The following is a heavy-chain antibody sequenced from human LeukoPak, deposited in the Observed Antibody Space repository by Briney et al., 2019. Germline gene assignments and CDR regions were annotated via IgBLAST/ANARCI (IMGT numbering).Heavy chain of an antibody. J-gene: IGHJ4*02. Sequence: KPGGSLRLSCAASGFTFSDYYMSWIRQAPGKGLEWVSYISSSGSTIYYADPVKGRFTISRDNAKNSLYLQMNSLRAEDTAVYYCARAHSGSYYYFDYWGQGTLVTVSS. CDR3: ARAHSGSYYYFDY. CDR2: ISSSGSTI. CDR1: GFTFSDYY. V-gene: IGHV3-11*04. D-gene: IGHD1-26*01.